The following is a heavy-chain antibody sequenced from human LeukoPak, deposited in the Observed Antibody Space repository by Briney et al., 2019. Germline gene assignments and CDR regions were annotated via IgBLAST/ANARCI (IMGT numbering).Heavy chain of an antibody. Sequence: SETLSLTCAVYGGSFSGYYWSWIRQPPGKGLEWIGEINHSGSTNYNPSLKSRVTISVDTSKNQFSLKLSSVIAADTAVYYCARVTMSAAAGTRNYYYYYMDVWGKGTTVTVCS. V-gene: IGHV4-34*01. CDR3: ARVTMSAAAGTRNYYYYYMDV. D-gene: IGHD6-13*01. CDR1: GGSFSGYY. J-gene: IGHJ6*03. CDR2: INHSGST.